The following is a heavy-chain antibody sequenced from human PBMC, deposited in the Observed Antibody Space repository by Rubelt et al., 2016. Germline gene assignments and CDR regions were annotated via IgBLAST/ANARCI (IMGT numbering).Heavy chain of an antibody. Sequence: GGSLRLSCAASGFTFSNYAMTWVRQVPGEGLMWVSRINTEGSITNYADSVKGRFTISRDNAKNTVYLEMNSLRAEDTAVYYCARPAVETDSDVFDYWGQGTLVTVSS. CDR1: GFTFSNYA. CDR2: INTEGSIT. J-gene: IGHJ4*02. D-gene: IGHD5-24*01. V-gene: IGHV3-74*01. CDR3: ARPAVETDSDVFDY.